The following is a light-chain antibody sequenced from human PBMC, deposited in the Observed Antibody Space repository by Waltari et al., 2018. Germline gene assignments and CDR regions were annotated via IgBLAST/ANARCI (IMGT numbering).Light chain of an antibody. V-gene: IGKV1-33*01. CDR3: QQYDNLPIT. J-gene: IGKJ5*01. Sequence: DIQMTQSPYSLSESVGDRVTITCQASQDIRYYLNWYQQKPGKAPKLLIYDASKFEAGAPSRFSGSGSGTDFTLTISSLQPEDIGTYYCQQYDNLPITFGQGTRLEIK. CDR2: DAS. CDR1: QDIRYY.